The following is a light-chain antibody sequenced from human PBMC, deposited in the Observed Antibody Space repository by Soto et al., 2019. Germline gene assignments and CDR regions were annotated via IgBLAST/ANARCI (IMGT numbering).Light chain of an antibody. V-gene: IGKV1-39*01. CDR3: QETYNTPPA. CDR2: AAS. Sequence: DIQMTQSPSSLSASVGDRVTITCRASQSISSYLNWYQQRPGKAPDLLIYAASSLQSGVPSRFSGSGSGTDFTLTISALQPEDCASYYCQETYNTPPAFGQGTRVEI. CDR1: QSISSY. J-gene: IGKJ1*01.